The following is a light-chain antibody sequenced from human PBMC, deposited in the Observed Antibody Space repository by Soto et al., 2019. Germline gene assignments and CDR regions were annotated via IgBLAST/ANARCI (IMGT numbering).Light chain of an antibody. V-gene: IGKV1-39*01. CDR1: QSISSW. CDR2: VAS. J-gene: IGKJ5*01. CDR3: QQSYSNPIT. Sequence: IKMTQSPSVSAAPALNTVTITCRASQSISSWLAWYQQKPGKAPKLLIYVASSLQGGVPSRFSGSGSGTDFTLTIGSLQPDDFATYYCQQSYSNPITFGHGTRLEI.